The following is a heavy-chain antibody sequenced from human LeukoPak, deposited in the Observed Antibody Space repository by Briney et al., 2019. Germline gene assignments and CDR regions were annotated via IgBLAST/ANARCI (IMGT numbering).Heavy chain of an antibody. D-gene: IGHD6-25*01. CDR2: ISSSSSGI. J-gene: IGHJ4*02. V-gene: IGHV3-21*01. Sequence: GGPLRLSCAASGFTFSSYSMNWVRQAPGKGLEWVSSISSSSSGIYYADLVKGRFTISRDNAKNSLFLQMNSLRAEDTAVYYCARDRLTSGYFDYWGQGTLVTVSS. CDR1: GFTFSSYS. CDR3: ARDRLTSGYFDY.